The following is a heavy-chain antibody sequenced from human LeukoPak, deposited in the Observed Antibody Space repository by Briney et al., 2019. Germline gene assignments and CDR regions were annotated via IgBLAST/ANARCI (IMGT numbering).Heavy chain of an antibody. J-gene: IGHJ4*02. CDR1: GGSISSGDYY. CDR3: ARKFWFGDSLDY. Sequence: PSETLSPTCTVSGGSISSGDYYWSWIRQPPGKGLEWIGYIYYSGSTYYNPSLKSRVTISVDTSKNLFSLKLSSVTAADTAVYYCARKFWFGDSLDYWGQGTLVTVTS. D-gene: IGHD3-10*01. CDR2: IYYSGST. V-gene: IGHV4-30-4*01.